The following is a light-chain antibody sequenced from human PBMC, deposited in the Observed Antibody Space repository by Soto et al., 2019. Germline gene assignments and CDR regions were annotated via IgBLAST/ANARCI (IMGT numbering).Light chain of an antibody. Sequence: EIVLTQSPGTLSLSPGERATLSCRASQSVSSSFLAWYQQKPGQAPSLLIYGASSRATGIPDRFSGSGSGTDFTRTISRLEPEDFAVYYCQQYDNSPWTFVQGTQVEIK. CDR1: QSVSSSF. CDR3: QQYDNSPWT. CDR2: GAS. V-gene: IGKV3-20*01. J-gene: IGKJ1*01.